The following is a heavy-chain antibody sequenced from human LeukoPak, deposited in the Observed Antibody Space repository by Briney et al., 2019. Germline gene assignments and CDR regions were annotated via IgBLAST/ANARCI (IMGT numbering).Heavy chain of an antibody. CDR1: GYTFIRNG. V-gene: IGHV1-18*01. D-gene: IGHD1-26*01. J-gene: IGHJ4*02. Sequence: ASVKVSCKASGYTFIRNGISWVRQAPGQGLEWMGWISPYNENRKYLQKLQGRVTLTTDTSTSTAYMELRSLTPDDTAVYYCAIEESIGRYQFLHVYWGQGTLVTVSS. CDR2: ISPYNENR. CDR3: AIEESIGRYQFLHVY.